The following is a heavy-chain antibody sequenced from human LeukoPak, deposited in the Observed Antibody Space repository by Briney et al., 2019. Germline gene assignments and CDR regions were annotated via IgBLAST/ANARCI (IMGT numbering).Heavy chain of an antibody. J-gene: IGHJ4*02. CDR1: GYTFINYF. D-gene: IGHD5-24*01. CDR2: INPRSGGT. CDR3: AREGDAYKNFDY. V-gene: IGHV1-46*01. Sequence: ASVKVSCKTSGYTFINYFIHWVRQAPGQGLEWMGVINPRSGGTTYAQKFQGRVTMTRDTSTSTVYVELSSLRSEDTVVYYCAREGDAYKNFDYWGQGTLVTVSS.